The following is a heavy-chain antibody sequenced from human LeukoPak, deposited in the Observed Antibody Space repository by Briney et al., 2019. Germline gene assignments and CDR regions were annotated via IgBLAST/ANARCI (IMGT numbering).Heavy chain of an antibody. CDR1: GGSISSGDYY. J-gene: IGHJ2*01. V-gene: IGHV4-30-4*01. Sequence: SETLSLTCTVSGGSISSGDYYWSWIRQPPGTGLEWIGYIYYSGSTYYNPSLKSRVTISVDTSKNQFSLKLSSVTAADTAVYYCATQNYYDSSGPTAYWYFDLWGRGTLVTVSS. CDR2: IYYSGST. D-gene: IGHD3-22*01. CDR3: ATQNYYDSSGPTAYWYFDL.